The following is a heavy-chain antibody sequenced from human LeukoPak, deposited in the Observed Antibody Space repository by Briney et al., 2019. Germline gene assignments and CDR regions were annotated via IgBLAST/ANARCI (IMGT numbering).Heavy chain of an antibody. Sequence: PSETLSLTCTVSGGSISSSSYYWGWIRQPPGKGLEWIGYIYYSGSTYYNPSLKSRVTISVDTSKNQFSLKLSSVTAADTAVYYCASFYGDYDYWGQGTLVTVSS. V-gene: IGHV4-30-4*08. J-gene: IGHJ4*02. CDR2: IYYSGST. CDR3: ASFYGDYDY. D-gene: IGHD4-17*01. CDR1: GGSISSSSYY.